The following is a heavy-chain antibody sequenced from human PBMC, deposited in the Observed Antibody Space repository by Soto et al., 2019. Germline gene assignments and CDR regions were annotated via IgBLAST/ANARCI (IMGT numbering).Heavy chain of an antibody. CDR2: INHSGST. CDR1: GGSFSGYY. Sequence: SETLSLTCAVYGGSFSGYYWSWIRQPPGKGLEWIGEINHSGSTNYNPSLKSRVTISVGTSKNQFSLKLSSVTAADTAVYYCARGVSYYDSSGYYYSDYYGMDVWGQGTTVTVS. D-gene: IGHD3-22*01. J-gene: IGHJ6*02. V-gene: IGHV4-34*01. CDR3: ARGVSYYDSSGYYYSDYYGMDV.